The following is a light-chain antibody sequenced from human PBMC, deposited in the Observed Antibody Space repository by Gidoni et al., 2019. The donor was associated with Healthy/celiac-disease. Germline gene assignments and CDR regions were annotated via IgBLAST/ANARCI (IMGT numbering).Light chain of an antibody. CDR2: GAS. Sequence: EIVLTQSPGTLSLSPGERATLSCRASQSVSSSYLDWYQQKPGQAPRLLIYGASSRATGIPDRCRGSGDGTDFTLTISRLDPEECAVYYCQQYGSSPLTVGGGTKVEIK. CDR3: QQYGSSPLT. CDR1: QSVSSSY. J-gene: IGKJ4*01. V-gene: IGKV3-20*01.